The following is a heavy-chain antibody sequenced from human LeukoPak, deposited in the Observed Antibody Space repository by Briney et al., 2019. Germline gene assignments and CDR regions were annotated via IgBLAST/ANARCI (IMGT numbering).Heavy chain of an antibody. Sequence: SETLSLTCAVYGGSFSGYYWSWIRQPPGKGLEWIGEINHSGSTNYNPSLKSRVTISVDTSKNQFSLKLSSVTAADTAVYYCASLEEMATTIDYWGQGTLVTVSS. CDR1: GGSFSGYY. J-gene: IGHJ4*02. CDR2: INHSGST. CDR3: ASLEEMATTIDY. V-gene: IGHV4-34*01. D-gene: IGHD5-24*01.